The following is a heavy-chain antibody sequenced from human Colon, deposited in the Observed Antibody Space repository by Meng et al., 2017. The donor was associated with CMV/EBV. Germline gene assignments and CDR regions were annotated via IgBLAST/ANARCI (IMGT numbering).Heavy chain of an antibody. Sequence: TFSRYAMSWFRQAPGHGLEWMGAIIPILGLPNYTQKFQGRVTITADKSTSTVYMELSSLRSEDTAVYYCASEYSCTSTNCYTGNFQYWGQGTLVTVSS. J-gene: IGHJ4*02. V-gene: IGHV1-69*10. CDR2: IIPILGLP. CDR1: TFSRYA. D-gene: IGHD2-2*01. CDR3: ASEYSCTSTNCYTGNFQY.